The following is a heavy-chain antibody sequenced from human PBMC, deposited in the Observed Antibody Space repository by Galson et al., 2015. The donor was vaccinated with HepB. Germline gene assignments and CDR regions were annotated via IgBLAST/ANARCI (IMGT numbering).Heavy chain of an antibody. CDR3: ATYYDFWSGYYAAFDI. CDR2: IYYSGNT. J-gene: IGHJ3*02. Sequence: LSLTCTVSGGSISSYYWSWIRQPPGKGLEWIGYIYYSGNTNYSPSLRGRVTISIDTSKNQFSLKLSSVTAADTAVYYCATYYDFWSGYYAAFDIWGQGTMVTVSS. D-gene: IGHD3-3*01. V-gene: IGHV4-59*01. CDR1: GGSISSYY.